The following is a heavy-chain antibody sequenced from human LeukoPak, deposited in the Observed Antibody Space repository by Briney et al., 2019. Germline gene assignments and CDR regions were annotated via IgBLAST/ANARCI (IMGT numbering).Heavy chain of an antibody. D-gene: IGHD2-8*01. CDR1: GFAISGYD. V-gene: IGHV3-66*01. CDR3: TRNGGGLDI. J-gene: IGHJ4*02. Sequence: GGSLRLSCAASGFAISGYDITWVRQAPGKGLEWVSVLYTDGGTSYADSVRGRFTVSRDNSKNTVFFQMNSLRVEDTAVYFCTRNGGGLDIWGQGTLVTVSS. CDR2: LYTDGGT.